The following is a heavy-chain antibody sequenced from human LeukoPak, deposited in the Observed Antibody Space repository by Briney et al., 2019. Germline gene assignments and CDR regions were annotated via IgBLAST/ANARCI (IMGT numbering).Heavy chain of an antibody. D-gene: IGHD3-10*01. V-gene: IGHV3-11*01. CDR3: ARDSRSYYFDY. CDR1: GFTFSDYY. Sequence: GGSLRLSCAASGFTFSDYYMSWIRQAPGKGLEWVSYISSSSGSIIYYADSVKGRFTISRDNAKNSLYLQMNSLRAEDTAVYYCARDSRSYYFDYWGQGTLVTVSS. J-gene: IGHJ4*02. CDR2: ISSSSGSII.